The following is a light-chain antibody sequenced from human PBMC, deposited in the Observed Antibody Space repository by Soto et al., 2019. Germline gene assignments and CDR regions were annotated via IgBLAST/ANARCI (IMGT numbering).Light chain of an antibody. CDR1: QSVSSN. CDR2: GAY. V-gene: IGKV3-15*01. CDR3: QQYNNWPPLT. J-gene: IGKJ4*01. Sequence: EIVMTQSPASLSVSPGERATLSCRASQSVSSNLDWYPQKPGQAPRLLIYGAYTRATGIPARFSGSGSGTEFTLTISSLQAEDFAVYDCQQYNNWPPLTFGGGTKVEIK.